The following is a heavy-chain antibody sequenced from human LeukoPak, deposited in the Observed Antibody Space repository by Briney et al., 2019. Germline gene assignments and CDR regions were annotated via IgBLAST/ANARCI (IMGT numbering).Heavy chain of an antibody. CDR2: ISAYDGTT. J-gene: IGHJ4*02. D-gene: IGHD2-15*01. CDR3: ARDCSGGSCSSW. V-gene: IGHV1-18*01. CDR1: GYTFTTYG. Sequence: ASVKVSCTASGYTFTTYGISWVRQAPGQGLEWMGWISAYDGTTNYAQRFQGRVTMTTDASTSTTYMELRSLRSDDTAVYYCARDCSGGSCSSWWGQGTLVTVSS.